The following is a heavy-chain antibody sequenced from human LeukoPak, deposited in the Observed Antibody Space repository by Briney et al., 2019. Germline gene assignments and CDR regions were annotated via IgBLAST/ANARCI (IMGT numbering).Heavy chain of an antibody. CDR2: IKSKTDGGTT. D-gene: IGHD6-13*01. J-gene: IGHJ4*02. Sequence: PGGSLRLSCAASGFTVSSSYMSWVRQAPGKGLEWVGRIKSKTDGGTTDYAAPVKGRFTISRDDSKNTLYLQMNSLKTEDTAVYFCTTVADAGYVDYWGQGTLVTVSS. V-gene: IGHV3-15*01. CDR3: TTVADAGYVDY. CDR1: GFTVSSSY.